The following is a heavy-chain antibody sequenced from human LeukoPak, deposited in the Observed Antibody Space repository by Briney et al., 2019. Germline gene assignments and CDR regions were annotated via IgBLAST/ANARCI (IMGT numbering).Heavy chain of an antibody. CDR1: GYTFTSYG. Sequence: SVKVSCKASGYTFTSYGISWVRQAPGQGLEWMGGIIPIFGTANYAQKFQGRVTITADESTGTAYMELSSLRSEDTAVYYCARGVAWELQYYYYYGMDVWGQGTTVTVSS. J-gene: IGHJ6*02. CDR2: IIPIFGTA. D-gene: IGHD1-26*01. V-gene: IGHV1-69*13. CDR3: ARGVAWELQYYYYYGMDV.